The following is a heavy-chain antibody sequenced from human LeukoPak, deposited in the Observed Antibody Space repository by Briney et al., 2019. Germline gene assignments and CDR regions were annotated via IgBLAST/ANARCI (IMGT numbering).Heavy chain of an antibody. V-gene: IGHV4-61*01. CDR1: GGSFSSGSYY. CDR2: IYYSGST. Sequence: SETLSLTCTVSGGSFSSGSYYWSWIRQPPGKGLEWIGYIYYSGSTNYNPSLKSRVTISVDTSKNQFSLKLSSVTAADTAVYYCARDGLYSSSWYYPTNYYYYYGMDVWGQGTTVTVSS. D-gene: IGHD6-13*01. J-gene: IGHJ6*02. CDR3: ARDGLYSSSWYYPTNYYYYYGMDV.